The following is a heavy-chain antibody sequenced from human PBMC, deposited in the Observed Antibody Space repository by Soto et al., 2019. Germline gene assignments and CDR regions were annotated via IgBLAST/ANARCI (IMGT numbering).Heavy chain of an antibody. D-gene: IGHD4-17*01. CDR2: INSDGSRT. J-gene: IGHJ4*02. CDR3: ARKTYGGFYFDY. Sequence: GSLRLSCAASGFTFTDYWTHWVRQAPGKGLVWVSRINSDGSRTSYADSVTGRFTISRDNAKNTLYLQMNSLRVEDTALYYCARKTYGGFYFDYWGQGTLVTVSS. V-gene: IGHV3-74*01. CDR1: GFTFTDYW.